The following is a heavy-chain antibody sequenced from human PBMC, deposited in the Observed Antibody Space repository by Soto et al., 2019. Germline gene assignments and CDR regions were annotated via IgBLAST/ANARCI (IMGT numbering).Heavy chain of an antibody. CDR1: GFTFSDHY. V-gene: IGHV3-72*01. CDR3: ARVQYFGWSGYLGAFDI. D-gene: IGHD3-3*01. Sequence: VQLVESGGGLVQPGGSLRLSCAASGFTFSDHYMDWVRQAPGKGLEWVGRTRNKANSYTTEYAASVKGRFNISRDDSKNSLYLQMNSLKTEDTAVYYCARVQYFGWSGYLGAFDIWGQGTMVTVSS. J-gene: IGHJ3*02. CDR2: TRNKANSYTT.